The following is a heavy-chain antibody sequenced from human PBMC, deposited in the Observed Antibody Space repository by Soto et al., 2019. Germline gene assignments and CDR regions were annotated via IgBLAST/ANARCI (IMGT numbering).Heavy chain of an antibody. Sequence: QVQLQESGPGLVKPSQTLSLTCTVSGGSITSGGYYWSWIRQHPGKGLEWIGHMFYSGTTHYNPSVKRRISIAVGSSQNLLTLELSSVTAADTAVYFCARGAYSRGRTFDSWGQGTLVTVSS. CDR3: ARGAYSRGRTFDS. CDR2: MFYSGTT. CDR1: GGSITSGGYY. V-gene: IGHV4-31*03. J-gene: IGHJ4*02. D-gene: IGHD3-16*01.